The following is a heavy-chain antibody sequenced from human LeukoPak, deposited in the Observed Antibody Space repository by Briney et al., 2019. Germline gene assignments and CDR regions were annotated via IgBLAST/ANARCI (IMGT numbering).Heavy chain of an antibody. CDR3: AKELAVAAPAFDY. Sequence: GSLRLSCAASGFTFSSYGMHWVRQAPGKGLEWVAVISYDGSNKYYADSVKGRFTISRDNSKNTLYLQMNSLRAEDTAVYYCAKELAVAAPAFDYWGQGTLVAVSS. D-gene: IGHD6-19*01. CDR2: ISYDGSNK. CDR1: GFTFSSYG. J-gene: IGHJ4*02. V-gene: IGHV3-30*18.